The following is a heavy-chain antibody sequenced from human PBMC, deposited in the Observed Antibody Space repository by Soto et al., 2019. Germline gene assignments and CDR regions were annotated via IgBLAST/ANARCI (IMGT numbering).Heavy chain of an antibody. V-gene: IGHV3-21*01. CDR3: ARSDCTSTSCYVVWFDP. Sequence: EVQLVESGGGLVKPGGSLRLSCAASGFSFSNYGMNWVRQAPGKGLEWVSSISSSSSYISYADSVKGRFTISRDNAKNSVYLQMNSLRAEDTVVYCCARSDCTSTSCYVVWFDPWGQGTLVTVSS. J-gene: IGHJ5*02. D-gene: IGHD2-2*01. CDR2: ISSSSSYI. CDR1: GFSFSNYG.